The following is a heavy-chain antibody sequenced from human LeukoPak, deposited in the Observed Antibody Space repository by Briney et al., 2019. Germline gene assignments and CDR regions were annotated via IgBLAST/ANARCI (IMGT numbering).Heavy chain of an antibody. D-gene: IGHD3-22*01. CDR3: AKKWSGDYDSSGINDAFDV. Sequence: GGSLRLSCAASGFTFSSYWMHWVRQAPGKGLVWVSRINSDGSSTIYADSVKGRFTISRDNSKNTLYLQMNSLRPEDTAVYYCAKKWSGDYDSSGINDAFDVWGQGTMVTVSS. CDR1: GFTFSSYW. V-gene: IGHV3-74*01. CDR2: INSDGSST. J-gene: IGHJ3*01.